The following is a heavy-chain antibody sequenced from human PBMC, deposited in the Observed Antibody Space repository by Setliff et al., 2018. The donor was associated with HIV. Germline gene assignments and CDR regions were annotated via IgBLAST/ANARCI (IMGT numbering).Heavy chain of an antibody. CDR2: IYTSGST. D-gene: IGHD6-13*01. V-gene: IGHV4-61*02. CDR3: ARQGRGLIAAVDY. J-gene: IGHJ4*02. CDR1: GGSISSGSYY. Sequence: SETLSLTCTVSGGSISSGSYYWSWIRQPAGKGLEWIGRIYTSGSTNYNPSLKSRVTISVDTSKNQFSLKLSSVTAADTAVYYCARQGRGLIAAVDYWGQGTLVTVSS.